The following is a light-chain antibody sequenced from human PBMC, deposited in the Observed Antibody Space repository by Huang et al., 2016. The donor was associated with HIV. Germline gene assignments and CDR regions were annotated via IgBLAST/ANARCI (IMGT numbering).Light chain of an antibody. CDR3: QQYYSIPQT. V-gene: IGKV4-1*01. Sequence: DSLAVSLGERATIKCRSSQSVLYSSNSKNYLAWFQQKPGQAPRLLIYWASSRESGVPDRFSGSGSGTDFTLPISSLEAEDAAVYYCQQYYSIPQTFGQGTKVEI. CDR2: WAS. J-gene: IGKJ1*01. CDR1: QSVLYSSNSKNY.